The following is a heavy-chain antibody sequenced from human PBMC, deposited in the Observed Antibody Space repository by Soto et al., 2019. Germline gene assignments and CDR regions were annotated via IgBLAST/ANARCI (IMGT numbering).Heavy chain of an antibody. V-gene: IGHV3-23*01. Sequence: EVQLLESGGGVVQPGGSLRLSCVASGFNFKNFAMAWVRQAAGEGLEWVSGISCCGGSASYADSVKGRFSIARDDSKNTVSLQLNSLRVEDTAQYYCAKADGQQWLIPHLDNWGQGTLVTVS. CDR3: AKADGQQWLIPHLDN. CDR1: GFNFKNFA. CDR2: ISCCGGSA. J-gene: IGHJ4*02. D-gene: IGHD6-19*01.